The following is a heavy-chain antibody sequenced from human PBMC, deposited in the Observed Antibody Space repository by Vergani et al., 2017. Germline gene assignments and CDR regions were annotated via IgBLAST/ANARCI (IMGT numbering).Heavy chain of an antibody. J-gene: IGHJ6*02. D-gene: IGHD6-13*01. CDR2: IRYDGSNP. CDR3: AKKGGSFYYYGLDF. V-gene: IGHV3-30*02. Sequence: QVQLVESGGGVVQPGRSLRLSCIGSGYTFGHFDMHWVRQAPGKGLDLVAFIRYDGSNPQYIDSVKGRFTISRDNSKDTLFLQMNGLRPEDTGTDFCAKKGGSFYYYGLDFWCQGTTIAVAS. CDR1: GYTFGHFD.